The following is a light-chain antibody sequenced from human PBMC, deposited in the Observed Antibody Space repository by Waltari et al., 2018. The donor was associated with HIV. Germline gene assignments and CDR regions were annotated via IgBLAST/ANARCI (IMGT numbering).Light chain of an antibody. CDR3: AAWDDSLNGVV. V-gene: IGLV1-36*01. CDR2: YDD. Sequence: QSVLTQPPSVSGAPRQRVTISCSGISSNIGNNAVNWYQQLPGKAPKLLVYYDDPLPSGFSDRFSGSRSGTSASLAISGLQSEDEADYYCAAWDDSLNGVVFGGGTKLTVL. J-gene: IGLJ2*01. CDR1: SSNIGNNA.